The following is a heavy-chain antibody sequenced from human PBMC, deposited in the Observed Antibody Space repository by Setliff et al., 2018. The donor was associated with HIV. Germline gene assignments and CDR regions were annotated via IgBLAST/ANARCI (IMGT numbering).Heavy chain of an antibody. J-gene: IGHJ6*02. CDR2: INHSGST. Sequence: PSETLSLTCAVYGGSFSGYYWSWIRQPPGKGLEWIGEINHSGSTNYNPSLKSRVTISVDTSKNQFSLKLSSVTAADTAVYYCASRETGVLYFGTFYYNGMDVWGQGTTVTVSS. D-gene: IGHD3-10*01. V-gene: IGHV4-34*01. CDR3: ASRETGVLYFGTFYYNGMDV. CDR1: GGSFSGYY.